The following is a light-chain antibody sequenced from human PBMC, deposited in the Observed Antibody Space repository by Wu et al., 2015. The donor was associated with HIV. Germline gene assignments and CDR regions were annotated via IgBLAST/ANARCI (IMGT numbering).Light chain of an antibody. V-gene: IGKV3-20*01. J-gene: IGKJ3*01. CDR2: DAS. CDR1: QSVSSSY. CDR3: LQYGSSPRT. Sequence: EIVLTQSPGTLSLSPGERTTLSCRASQSVSSSYLAWYQQKPGQAPRLLIYDASSRATGIPDRFSGSGSGTDFTLTISRLEPEDFAVYYCLQYGSSPRTFGPGTKWISN.